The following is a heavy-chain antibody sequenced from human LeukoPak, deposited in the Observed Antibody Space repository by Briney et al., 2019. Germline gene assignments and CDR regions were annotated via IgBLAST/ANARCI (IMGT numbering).Heavy chain of an antibody. CDR2: IYTDGGT. Sequence: GGSLRLSCAASGFTVSNNYLSWVRQAPGKGVEWVSIIYTDGGTNYADSVKGRFTISRDNSKNTLYLQMNSLRADDTAVYYCAREQPPGVYFDYWGQGTLVTVSS. CDR3: AREQPPGVYFDY. D-gene: IGHD3-10*01. V-gene: IGHV3-53*01. CDR1: GFTVSNNY. J-gene: IGHJ4*02.